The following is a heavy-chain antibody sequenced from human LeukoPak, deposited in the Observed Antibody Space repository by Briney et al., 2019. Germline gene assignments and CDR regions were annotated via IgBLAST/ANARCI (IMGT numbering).Heavy chain of an antibody. CDR1: GFSFSSYG. D-gene: IGHD3-22*01. J-gene: IGHJ4*02. CDR2: MRSDGSTK. V-gene: IGHV3-30*02. Sequence: GGSLRLSCAASGFSFSSYGMHWVRQAPGKGLEWLAYMRSDGSTKYYADSVKGRFTISRDNSKNTLYLQMNSLRPEDTAVYYCAKGYDNSGYYLDQWGQGTLVTVSP. CDR3: AKGYDNSGYYLDQ.